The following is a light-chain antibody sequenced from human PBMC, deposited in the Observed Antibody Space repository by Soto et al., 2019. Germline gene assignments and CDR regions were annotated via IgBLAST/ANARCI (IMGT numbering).Light chain of an antibody. J-gene: IGKJ1*01. V-gene: IGKV3-20*01. CDR2: GAS. CDR1: QRVSNNY. CDR3: QQYGSSGT. Sequence: IFLPPRPGPLCLSPGERSTLSCSASQRVSNNYLAWYQQKPGQAPRLLIYGASNMATGIPDRFSGSGSGTDFTLTISRVKTDDFASYYCQQYGSSGTFGQGSKVDIK.